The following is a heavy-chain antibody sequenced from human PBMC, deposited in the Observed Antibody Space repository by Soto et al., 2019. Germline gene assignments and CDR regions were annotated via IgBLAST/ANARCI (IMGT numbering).Heavy chain of an antibody. CDR3: ARGGSRDSRLRFLEWSPKEYYGMDV. Sequence: SETLSLTCTVSGSSISSYYWSWIRQPPGKGLEWVGYIYYSGSTNYNPSLKSRVTISVDTSKNQFSLKLSSVTAADTAVYYCARGGSRDSRLRFLEWSPKEYYGMDVWGQGTTVTVSS. CDR2: IYYSGST. D-gene: IGHD3-3*01. J-gene: IGHJ6*02. V-gene: IGHV4-59*01. CDR1: GSSISSYY.